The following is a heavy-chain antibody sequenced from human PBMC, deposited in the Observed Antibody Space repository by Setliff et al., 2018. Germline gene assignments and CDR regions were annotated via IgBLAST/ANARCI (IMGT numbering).Heavy chain of an antibody. CDR2: ISGGGTTM. Sequence: PGGSLRLSCAASGFTFTDYYMSWVRQAPGKGLEWISKISGGGTTMFYADSVRGRLTVSRDNAKNSVFPQLNSLRAEDTAVYYCARDGVYYGMDVWGQGTSVTVSS. V-gene: IGHV3-11*04. CDR1: GFTFTDYY. CDR3: ARDGVYYGMDV. J-gene: IGHJ6*02.